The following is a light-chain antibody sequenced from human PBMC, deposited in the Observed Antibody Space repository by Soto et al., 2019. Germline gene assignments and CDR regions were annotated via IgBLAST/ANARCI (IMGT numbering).Light chain of an antibody. CDR1: SSDVGAHNF. Sequence: QSVLTQPASVSGSPGQSITISCTGTSSDVGAHNFVSWYQQHPGKAPKLMIYEVSNRPSGVSDRFSGSKSGNTASLTISGLQAEDEADYYCNSYTRDTALVFGTGTKVTVL. CDR3: NSYTRDTALV. CDR2: EVS. V-gene: IGLV2-14*01. J-gene: IGLJ1*01.